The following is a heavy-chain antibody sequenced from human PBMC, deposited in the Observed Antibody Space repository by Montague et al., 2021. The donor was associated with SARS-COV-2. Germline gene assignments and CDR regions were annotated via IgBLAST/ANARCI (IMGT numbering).Heavy chain of an antibody. D-gene: IGHD2-2*01. V-gene: IGHV4-39*01. CDR3: AAQSSGGYCSSSSCYVWFDP. J-gene: IGHJ5*02. CDR2: IHYSGST. CDR1: GGSISSSSYY. Sequence: SETLSLTCTASGGSISSSSYYWGWIRQSPGKGLEWIGSIHYSGSTYYNPSLKSRVTISVDTSKKHFSLKLSSVTAADTAVYFCAAQSSGGYCSSSSCYVWFDPWGQGTLVTVSS.